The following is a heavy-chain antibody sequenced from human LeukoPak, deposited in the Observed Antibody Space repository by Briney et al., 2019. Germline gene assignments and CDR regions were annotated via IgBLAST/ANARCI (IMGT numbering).Heavy chain of an antibody. V-gene: IGHV3-23*01. CDR1: GFTFSSYA. CDR3: AKDLAVEMATIVLDY. D-gene: IGHD5-24*01. Sequence: NPGGSLRLSCAASGFTFSSYAMSWVRQAPGKGLEWVSAISGSGGSTYYADSVKGRFTISRDNSKNTLYLQMNSLRAEDTAVYYCAKDLAVEMATIVLDYWGQGTLVTVSS. J-gene: IGHJ4*02. CDR2: ISGSGGST.